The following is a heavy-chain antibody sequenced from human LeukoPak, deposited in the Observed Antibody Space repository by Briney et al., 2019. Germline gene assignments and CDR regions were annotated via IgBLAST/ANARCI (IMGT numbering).Heavy chain of an antibody. CDR3: ARDPPTDYDSSGYYPYNWFDP. J-gene: IGHJ5*02. Sequence: ASVKISCKASGYTFTGYYMHWVRQDPGQGLEWMGWINPNSGGTNYAQKFQGRVTMTRDTSISTAYMELSRLRSDDTAVYYCARDPPTDYDSSGYYPYNWFDPWGQGTLVTVSS. D-gene: IGHD3-22*01. V-gene: IGHV1-2*02. CDR2: INPNSGGT. CDR1: GYTFTGYY.